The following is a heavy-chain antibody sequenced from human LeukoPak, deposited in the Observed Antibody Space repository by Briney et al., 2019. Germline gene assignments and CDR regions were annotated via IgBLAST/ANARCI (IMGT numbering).Heavy chain of an antibody. D-gene: IGHD3-16*01. CDR1: GGSISGYY. V-gene: IGHV4-59*12. CDR2: IYYSGST. CDR3: AREIYHQLGLYYYYYMDV. J-gene: IGHJ6*03. Sequence: SETLSLTCTVSGGSISGYYWSWIRQPPGKGLEWIGYIYYSGSTKYNPSLKSRVTMSVDTSKNQLSLKLNSVTAADTAVYYCAREIYHQLGLYYYYYMDVWGKGTTVTVSS.